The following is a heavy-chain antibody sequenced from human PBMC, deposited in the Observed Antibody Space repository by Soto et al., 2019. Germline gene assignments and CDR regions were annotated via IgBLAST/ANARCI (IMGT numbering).Heavy chain of an antibody. CDR3: ARDRNTDEYMITFGGVIVDAFDI. CDR1: GYTFTSYA. D-gene: IGHD3-16*02. CDR2: INAGNGNT. J-gene: IGHJ3*02. Sequence: GASVKVSCKASGYTFTSYAMHWVRQAPGQRLEWMGWINAGNGNTKYSQKFQGRVTITRDTSASTAYMELSSLRSEDTAVYYCARDRNTDEYMITFGGVIVDAFDIWGQGTMVTVSS. V-gene: IGHV1-3*01.